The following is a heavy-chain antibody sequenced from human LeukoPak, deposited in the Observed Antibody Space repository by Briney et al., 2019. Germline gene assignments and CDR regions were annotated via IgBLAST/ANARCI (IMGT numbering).Heavy chain of an antibody. D-gene: IGHD3-10*01. CDR3: ADSGSYYYFDD. CDR1: GGPINSNNYY. J-gene: IGHJ4*02. CDR2: MYYGGST. V-gene: IGHV4-39*01. Sequence: SETLSLTCSVSGGPINSNNYYWGWIRQPPGKGLEWIGTMYYGGSTYYNPSLKSRVTISVDTSKNQFSLRLNSVTAADTAVYFCADSGSYYYFDDWGQGTLVTVSS.